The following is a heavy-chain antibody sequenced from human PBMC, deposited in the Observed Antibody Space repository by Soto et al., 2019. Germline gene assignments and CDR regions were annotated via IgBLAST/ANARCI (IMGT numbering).Heavy chain of an antibody. CDR3: TASDTGKYTFDY. J-gene: IGHJ4*02. CDR1: GFIFSDHY. CDR2: SRSKASSYST. Sequence: GGSLRLSCAASGFIFSDHYMDWVRQAPGKGLEWVGRSRSKASSYSTEYAASVRGRFTIARDDSKNSLYLQMNSLKIEDTAMYYCTASDTGKYTFDYWGRGILVTVSS. V-gene: IGHV3-72*01. D-gene: IGHD1-26*01.